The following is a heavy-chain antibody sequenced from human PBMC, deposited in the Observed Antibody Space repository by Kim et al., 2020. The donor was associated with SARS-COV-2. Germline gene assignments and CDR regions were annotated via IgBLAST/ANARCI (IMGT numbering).Heavy chain of an antibody. CDR3: ARATGFWSGYPYNWFDP. CDR1: GGSISSYY. D-gene: IGHD3-3*01. Sequence: SETLSLTCTVSGGSISSYYWSWIRQPPGKGLEWIGYIYYSGSTNYNPSLKSRVTISVDTSKNQFSLKLSSVTAADTAVYYCARATGFWSGYPYNWFDPWGQGTLVTVSS. J-gene: IGHJ5*02. V-gene: IGHV4-59*13. CDR2: IYYSGST.